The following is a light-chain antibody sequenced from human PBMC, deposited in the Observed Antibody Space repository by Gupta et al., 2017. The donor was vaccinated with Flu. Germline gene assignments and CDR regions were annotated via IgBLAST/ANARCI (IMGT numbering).Light chain of an antibody. Sequence: SSLSASVGDRGTITCRASQGISNYLAWYQQKPGQVPKLLIYAASTWQAGVPSRFSGSGSGTDVTLTISSRQPEDVATYYCQKYNSAPLWTFGQGTXVEIK. V-gene: IGKV1-27*01. CDR1: QGISNY. CDR3: QKYNSAPLWT. J-gene: IGKJ1*01. CDR2: AAS.